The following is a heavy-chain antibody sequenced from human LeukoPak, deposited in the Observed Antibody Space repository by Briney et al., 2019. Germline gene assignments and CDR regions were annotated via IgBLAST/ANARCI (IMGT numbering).Heavy chain of an antibody. V-gene: IGHV3-21*01. Sequence: GGSLRLSCAASGFTFSSYSMNWVRQAPGKGLEWVSSISSSSSYIYYADSVKGRFTISRDNAKNSLYLQMNSLRSEDTAVYYCARGYSSSWSIFDYWGQGTLVTVSS. D-gene: IGHD6-13*01. J-gene: IGHJ4*02. CDR3: ARGYSSSWSIFDY. CDR2: ISSSSSYI. CDR1: GFTFSSYS.